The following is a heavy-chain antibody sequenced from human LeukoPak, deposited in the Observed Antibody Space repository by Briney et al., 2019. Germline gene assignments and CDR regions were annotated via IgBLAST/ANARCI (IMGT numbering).Heavy chain of an antibody. CDR3: ARERLKTGTRTEGYYYYMDV. D-gene: IGHD1-1*01. CDR2: IIPIFGTA. V-gene: IGHV1-69*05. CDR1: GGAFSSYA. J-gene: IGHJ6*03. Sequence: GASVKVSYKASGGAFSSYAISWVRQAPGQGLEWMGGIIPIFGTANYAQKFQGRVTITTDESTSTAYMELSSLRSEDTAVYYCARERLKTGTRTEGYYYYMDVWGKGTTVTVSS.